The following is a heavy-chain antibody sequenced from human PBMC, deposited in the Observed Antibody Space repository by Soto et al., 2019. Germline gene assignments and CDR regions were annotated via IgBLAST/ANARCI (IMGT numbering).Heavy chain of an antibody. J-gene: IGHJ6*02. Sequence: ASVKVSCKASGYTLIDYYMHWVRQAPGQGLEWMGWINPDNGGTNYAQKFQGWVTVTRDTSISTAYMELSRLRSDDTAVYFCARSPIVVTQPARLDVWGQGTPVTVSS. V-gene: IGHV1-2*04. CDR1: GYTLIDYY. CDR2: INPDNGGT. D-gene: IGHD2-2*01. CDR3: ARSPIVVTQPARLDV.